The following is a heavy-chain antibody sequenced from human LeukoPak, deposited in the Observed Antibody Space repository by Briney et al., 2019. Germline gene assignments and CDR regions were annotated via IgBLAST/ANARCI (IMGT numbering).Heavy chain of an antibody. CDR3: AKVSSGSYPWYFDY. J-gene: IGHJ4*02. CDR1: GFTFSSYG. Sequence: GGSLRLSXAASGFTFSSYGMHWVRQAPGKGLEWVAFIRYDGSNKYYADSVKGRFTISRDNSKNTLYLQMNSLRAEDTAVYYCAKVSSGSYPWYFDYWGQGTLVTVSS. V-gene: IGHV3-30*02. CDR2: IRYDGSNK. D-gene: IGHD3-10*01.